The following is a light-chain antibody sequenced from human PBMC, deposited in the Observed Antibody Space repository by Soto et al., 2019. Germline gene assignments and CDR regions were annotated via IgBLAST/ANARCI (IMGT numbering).Light chain of an antibody. J-gene: IGLJ1*01. V-gene: IGLV2-14*01. CDR1: SSDVGIYNY. Sequence: QSVLTQPASVSGSPGQSIAISCTGSSSDVGIYNYVSWYQQHPGKVPKLIIYEVSNRPSGVSNRFSVSKSGNTASLTISGLQSEDEADYYCRSYTTSSTRVFGTGTKLTVL. CDR3: RSYTTSSTRV. CDR2: EVS.